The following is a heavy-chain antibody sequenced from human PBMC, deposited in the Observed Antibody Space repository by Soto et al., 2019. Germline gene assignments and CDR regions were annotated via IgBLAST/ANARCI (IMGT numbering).Heavy chain of an antibody. D-gene: IGHD1-26*01. Sequence: PGRSLRLSCAASGFTFSSHAMSLVRQAPGKGLECVSAISDSAGSTYYADSVKGRFTISRDNSKNTLYLQMNSLRAEDTAVYYCAGQRSPEGWFDPWGQGTLVTVSS. CDR2: ISDSAGST. J-gene: IGHJ5*02. V-gene: IGHV3-23*01. CDR1: GFTFSSHA. CDR3: AGQRSPEGWFDP.